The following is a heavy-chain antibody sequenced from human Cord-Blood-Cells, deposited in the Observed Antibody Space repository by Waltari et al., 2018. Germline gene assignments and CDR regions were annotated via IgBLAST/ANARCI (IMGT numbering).Heavy chain of an antibody. J-gene: IGHJ3*02. Sequence: EVQLVQSGAEVKKPGESLKISCKGSGYSFTSYWIGWVRQMPGQGLEWMGMTVPGYSDAGNSPSFHGQVTISADKSISTAYLQWSRLKAADAAMYYCARLSCSGGSCYGDAFDIWSQGTMVTVSS. D-gene: IGHD2-15*01. CDR2: TVPGYSDA. CDR3: ARLSCSGGSCYGDAFDI. CDR1: GYSFTSYW. V-gene: IGHV5-51*01.